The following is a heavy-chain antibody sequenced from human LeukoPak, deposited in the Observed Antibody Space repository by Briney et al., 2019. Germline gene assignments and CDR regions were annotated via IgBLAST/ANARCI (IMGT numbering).Heavy chain of an antibody. CDR2: DYSGGST. CDR1: GFTLRNYY. D-gene: IGHD3-3*02. CDR3: ARGHIRYYFDY. V-gene: IGHV3-66*01. Sequence: GGALRLSCAASGFTLRNYYKYRLRQAPGNGLEWASVDYSGGSTNYADSVRGRFTISRDNSKNTLYLQMNSLRAEDTAVYYCARGHIRYYFDYWGQGTLVTVSS. J-gene: IGHJ4*02.